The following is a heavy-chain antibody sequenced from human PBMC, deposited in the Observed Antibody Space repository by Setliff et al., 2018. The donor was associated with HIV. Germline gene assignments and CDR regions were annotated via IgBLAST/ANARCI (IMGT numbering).Heavy chain of an antibody. Sequence: LRLSCAASGFTFSSYSMSWVRQAPGKGLDWVSGISGSGGSPYYADSVRGRFTISRDNAKNTLYLQMRNLRAEDTAVYYCAKTFIHSFGWGPYWHNTLYVDHWGQGTLVTVSS. J-gene: IGHJ4*02. CDR3: AKTFIHSFGWGPYWHNTLYVDH. V-gene: IGHV3-23*01. D-gene: IGHD3-10*01. CDR1: GFTFSSYS. CDR2: ISGSGGSP.